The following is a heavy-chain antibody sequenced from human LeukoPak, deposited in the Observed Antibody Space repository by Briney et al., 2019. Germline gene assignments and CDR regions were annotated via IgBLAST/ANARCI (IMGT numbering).Heavy chain of an antibody. CDR2: IYHSGST. V-gene: IGHV4-38-2*01. J-gene: IGHJ6*03. CDR1: GYSISSGYY. Sequence: SETLSLTCGVSGYSISSGYYWGWIRQPPGKGPEWIGSIYHSGSTYYNPSLKSRVTISVDTSKNQFSLKLSSVTAADTAVYYCARHISGYYNYYYYYYMDVWGKGTTVTVSS. CDR3: ARHISGYYNYYYYYYMDV. D-gene: IGHD3-22*01.